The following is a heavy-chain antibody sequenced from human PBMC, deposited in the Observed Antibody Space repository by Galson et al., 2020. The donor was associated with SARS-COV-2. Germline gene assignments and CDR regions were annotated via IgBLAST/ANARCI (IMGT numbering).Heavy chain of an antibody. V-gene: IGHV4-34*01. CDR3: ASTGYSSSFKPGRFDY. CDR2: INHSGST. J-gene: IGHJ4*02. D-gene: IGHD6-13*01. CDR1: GGSFSGYY. Sequence: SETLSLTCAVYGGSFSGYYWSWIRQPPGKGLEWIGEINHSGSTNYNPSLKSRVTISVDTSKNQFSLKLSSVTAADTAVYYCASTGYSSSFKPGRFDYWGQGTLVTVSS.